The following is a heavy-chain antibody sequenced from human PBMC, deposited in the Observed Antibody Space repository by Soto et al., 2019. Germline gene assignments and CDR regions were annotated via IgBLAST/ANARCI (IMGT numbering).Heavy chain of an antibody. CDR3: ARIMNYYGSGTRNSDINFDY. CDR2: IFSNDET. Sequence: QVTLKESGPVLVKPTETLTLTCTVSGFSLSNSRMGVRWIRQPPGKALEWLAHIFSNDETAYSTALKSSLAIPKDTSKSQVVLTMTNLDPVDTATNYCARIMNYYGSGTRNSDINFDYWGQGTLVTVSS. D-gene: IGHD3-10*01. CDR1: GFSLSNSRMG. V-gene: IGHV2-26*01. J-gene: IGHJ4*02.